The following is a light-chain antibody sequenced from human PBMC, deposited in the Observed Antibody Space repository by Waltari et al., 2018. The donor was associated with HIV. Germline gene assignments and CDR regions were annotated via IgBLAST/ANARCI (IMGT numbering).Light chain of an antibody. V-gene: IGLV1-44*01. CDR3: ASWDDNLGHWV. CDR1: PSNVGNNF. J-gene: IGLJ3*02. CDR2: RKE. Sequence: QSVLTQPPSASRTPGQRVLMSCSGNPSNVGNNFVSWFQPVPGGDPNLVIYRKERRPSGVPDRFSGAKSGSSASLAISGLQSDDEADYFCASWDDNLGHWVFGVGTKLTV.